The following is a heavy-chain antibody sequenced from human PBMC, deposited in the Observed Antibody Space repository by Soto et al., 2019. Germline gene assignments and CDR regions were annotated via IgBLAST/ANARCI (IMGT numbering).Heavy chain of an antibody. D-gene: IGHD2-2*01. J-gene: IGHJ6*02. CDR1: GGSFSGYY. CDR3: ARVGSRYYYYYGMDV. Sequence: SEILSLTCAVYGGSFSGYYWSWIRQPPGKGLEWIGEINHSGSTNYNPSLKSRVTISVDTSKNQFSLKLSSVTAADTAVYYCARVGSRYYYYYGMDVWGQGTTVTVSS. V-gene: IGHV4-34*01. CDR2: INHSGST.